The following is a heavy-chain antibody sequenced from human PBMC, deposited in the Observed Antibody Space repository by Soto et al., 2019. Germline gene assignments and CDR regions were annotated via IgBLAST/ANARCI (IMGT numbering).Heavy chain of an antibody. CDR3: ARDSYYDSSGFDY. CDR1: GFTFSHNY. CDR2: INTDGNT. Sequence: GSLRLSCAVSGFTFSHNYMSWVRQAPGKGLEWVSSINTDGNTDYADSVKGRFTISRDNSKNTLYLQMNSLRAEDTAVYYCARDSYYDSSGFDYWGQGSLVTVSS. D-gene: IGHD3-22*01. V-gene: IGHV3-53*01. J-gene: IGHJ4*02.